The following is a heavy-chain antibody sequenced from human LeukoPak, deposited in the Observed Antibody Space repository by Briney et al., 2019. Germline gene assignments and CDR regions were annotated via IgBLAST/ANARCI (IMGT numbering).Heavy chain of an antibody. V-gene: IGHV3-21*01. J-gene: IGHJ4*02. CDR2: ISSSSSYI. CDR1: GFTFSSYT. D-gene: IGHD6-13*01. Sequence: PGGTLRLSCAASGFTFSSYTMNWVRQAPGKGLEWVSSISSSSSYIYYADSVKGRFTISRDNAKNSLYLQMNSLRAEDTAVYYCASLSRWSVDYWGQGTLVTVSS. CDR3: ASLSRWSVDY.